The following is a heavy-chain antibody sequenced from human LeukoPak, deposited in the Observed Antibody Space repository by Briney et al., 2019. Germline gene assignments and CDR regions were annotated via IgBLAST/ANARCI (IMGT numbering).Heavy chain of an antibody. CDR1: GGTFSSYA. V-gene: IGHV1-69*06. CDR2: IIPIFGTA. CDR3: ARDPKSSSRPMDY. J-gene: IGHJ4*02. Sequence: GASVKVSCKASGGTFSSYAISWVRQAPGQGLEWMGGIIPIFGTANYAQKFQGRVTITADKSTSTVYMELSSLRSEDTAVYYCARDPKSSSRPMDYWGQGTLVTVSS. D-gene: IGHD6-6*01.